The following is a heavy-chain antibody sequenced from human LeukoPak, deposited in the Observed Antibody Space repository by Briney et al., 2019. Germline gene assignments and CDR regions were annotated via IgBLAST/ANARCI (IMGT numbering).Heavy chain of an antibody. CDR2: ISGSGGST. CDR1: GFTFSSYA. V-gene: IGHV3-23*01. D-gene: IGHD4-17*01. CDR3: ARAPPVTNHSGGYLGY. J-gene: IGHJ4*02. Sequence: PGGSLRLSCAASGFTFSSYAMSCVPQAPGKGLEWVSAISGSGGSTYYADSVKGRFTISRDNSKNTLYLQMNSLRAEDTAVYYCARAPPVTNHSGGYLGYWGQGTLVTVSS.